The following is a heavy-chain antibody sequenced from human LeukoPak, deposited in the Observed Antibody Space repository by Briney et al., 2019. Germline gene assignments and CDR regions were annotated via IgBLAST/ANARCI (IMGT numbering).Heavy chain of an antibody. J-gene: IGHJ6*03. V-gene: IGHV1-2*02. D-gene: IGHD2-2*01. CDR3: ARDLPAGPAMDV. CDR1: GYTFTSYG. Sequence: GASVKVSCKASGYTFTSYGISWVRQAPGQGLEWMGWINPNSGGTNYAQKFQGRVTMTRDTSISTAYMELSRLRSDDTAVYYCARDLPAGPAMDVWGKGTTVTVSS. CDR2: INPNSGGT.